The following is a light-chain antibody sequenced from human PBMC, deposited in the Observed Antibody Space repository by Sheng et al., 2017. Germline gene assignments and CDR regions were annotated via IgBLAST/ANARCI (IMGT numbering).Light chain of an antibody. CDR2: WAS. V-gene: IGKV4-1*01. CDR1: KNY. Sequence: DIVMTQSPDSLSVSLGERATINSKNYLAWYQHKPGRPPQLLIYWASSRESGVPDRFSGSGSGTDFTLTISSLQAEDVAVYYCQQYYSNPPAFGQGTKVEI. J-gene: IGKJ1*01. CDR3: QQYYSNPPA.